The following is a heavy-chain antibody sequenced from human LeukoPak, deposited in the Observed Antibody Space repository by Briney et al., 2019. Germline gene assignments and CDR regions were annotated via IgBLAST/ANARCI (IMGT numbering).Heavy chain of an antibody. D-gene: IGHD3-22*01. CDR3: AKDTFAYYDQDGDAFDI. J-gene: IGHJ3*02. CDR2: ISGSGGST. CDR1: GFTFSSYA. Sequence: GGSLRLSCAASGFTFSSYAMSWVRQAPGKGLEWVSAISGSGGSTYYADSVKGRFTISRDNSKNTLYLQMNSLRAEDTAVYYCAKDTFAYYDQDGDAFDIWGQGTTVTVSS. V-gene: IGHV3-23*01.